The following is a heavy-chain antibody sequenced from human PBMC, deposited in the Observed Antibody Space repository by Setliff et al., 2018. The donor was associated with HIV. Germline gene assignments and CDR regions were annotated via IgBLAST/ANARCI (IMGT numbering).Heavy chain of an antibody. CDR3: ATVPLGDWSFDS. CDR2: SDAEDGES. CDR1: GYPLSESS. J-gene: IGHJ4*02. Sequence: GASVKVSCKVSGYPLSESSIHWVRQAPGKGLEWMGGSDAEDGESVYAQKFQDRVTMTEDRSTDTAYMELSSLRSEDTAVYYCATVPLGDWSFDSWGQGTLVTVSS. V-gene: IGHV1-24*01. D-gene: IGHD3-9*01.